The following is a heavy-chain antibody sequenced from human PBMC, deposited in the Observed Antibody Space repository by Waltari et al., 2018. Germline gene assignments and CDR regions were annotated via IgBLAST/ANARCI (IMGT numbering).Heavy chain of an antibody. D-gene: IGHD3-16*02. Sequence: QVQLQASCPGLVKPSETLSLTCTVSGGSISRSYWRWLRQPAGKGLEWIGRSYTSGSTNYNPSLKSRVTMSVDTSKNQFSLKLSSVTAADTAVYYCARDRRVIVIPNYYYYMDVWGKGTTVTVSS. V-gene: IGHV4-4*07. CDR2: SYTSGST. J-gene: IGHJ6*03. CDR3: ARDRRVIVIPNYYYYMDV. CDR1: GGSISRSY.